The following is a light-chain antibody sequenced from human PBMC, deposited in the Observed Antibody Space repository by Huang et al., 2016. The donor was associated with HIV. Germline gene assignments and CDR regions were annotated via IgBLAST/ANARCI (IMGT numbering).Light chain of an antibody. V-gene: IGKV4-1*01. CDR2: WAS. Sequence: DIVMTQSPDSMTVSLGERATINCKSSQSVLHSSNNKNYLTWYQQKPGQPPKVLIYWASSRDSGVPSQFIGRVSGTDFTLTISNLQAEDVAVYFCHQFYTAPQTFGQGTKVEIK. CDR3: HQFYTAPQT. CDR1: QSVLHSSNNKNY. J-gene: IGKJ1*01.